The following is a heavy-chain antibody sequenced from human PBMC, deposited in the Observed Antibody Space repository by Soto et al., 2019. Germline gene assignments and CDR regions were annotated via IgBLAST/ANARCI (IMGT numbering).Heavy chain of an antibody. J-gene: IGHJ4*02. Sequence: PSETLSLTCTVSGGSVSGGSYFWTWIRQPPGKGLEWIGYVIPGGSTSYNPSLKSRVTISVDTSKNQFSLKLSSVTAADTAVYYCXRDQYYDSSGYSGGPDYWGQGTLVTVSS. CDR2: VIPGGST. CDR1: GGSVSGGSYF. CDR3: XRDQYYDSSGYSGGPDY. D-gene: IGHD3-22*01. V-gene: IGHV4-61*01.